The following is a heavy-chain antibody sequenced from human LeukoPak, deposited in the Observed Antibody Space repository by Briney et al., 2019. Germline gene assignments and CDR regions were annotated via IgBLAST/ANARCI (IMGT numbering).Heavy chain of an antibody. V-gene: IGHV1-69*05. CDR3: ASVPAAISRWFDP. CDR2: IIPIFGTA. CDR1: GGTFSSYA. J-gene: IGHJ5*02. Sequence: ASVKVSCKASGGTFSSYAISWVRQAPGQGLEWMGGIIPIFGTANYAQKFQGRVTITTDESTSTAYMELSSLRSEDTAVYYCASVPAAISRWFDPWGQGTLVTVSS. D-gene: IGHD2-2*01.